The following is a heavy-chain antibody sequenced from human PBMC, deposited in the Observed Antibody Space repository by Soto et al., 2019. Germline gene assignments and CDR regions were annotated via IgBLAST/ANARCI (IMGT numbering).Heavy chain of an antibody. CDR1: GGSISSSSYY. J-gene: IGHJ4*02. V-gene: IGHV4-39*01. D-gene: IGHD1-26*01. CDR3: ARHSSVLEVGATFGYDY. CDR2: IYYSGST. Sequence: SETLSLTCTVSGGSISSSSYYWGWIRQPPGKGLEWIGSIYYSGSTYYNPSLKSRVTISVDTSKNQFSLKLSSVTAADTAVYYCARHSSVLEVGATFGYDYWGQGTLVTVSS.